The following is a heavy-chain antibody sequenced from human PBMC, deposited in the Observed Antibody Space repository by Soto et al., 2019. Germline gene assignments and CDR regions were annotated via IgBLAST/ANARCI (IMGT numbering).Heavy chain of an antibody. J-gene: IGHJ6*02. CDR1: GSGFIRSG. CDR3: SADLPDIGVGWWV. Sequence: SVKVSCKASGSGFIRSGIQGVRQAHGQRLEWIGWIVVASGQTNYAQNFRGRVAITRDTSTATAYIELTGLTSEDTAVYFCSADLPDIGVGWWVRGQEPTVTVSS. V-gene: IGHV1-58*02. CDR2: IVVASGQT. D-gene: IGHD2-15*01.